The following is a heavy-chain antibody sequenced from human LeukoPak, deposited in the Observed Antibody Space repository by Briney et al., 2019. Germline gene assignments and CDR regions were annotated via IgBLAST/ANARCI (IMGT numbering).Heavy chain of an antibody. V-gene: IGHV4-34*01. CDR2: INHSGST. D-gene: IGHD5-24*01. CDR1: GVSFSGYY. Sequence: SETLSLTCAVYGVSFSGYYWSWIRQPPGKGLEWIGEINHSGSTNYNPSLKSRVTISVDTSKNQFSLKLSSVTAADTAMYYCARGDNYVFDVWGRGTLVSVSS. CDR3: ARGDNYVFDV. J-gene: IGHJ2*01.